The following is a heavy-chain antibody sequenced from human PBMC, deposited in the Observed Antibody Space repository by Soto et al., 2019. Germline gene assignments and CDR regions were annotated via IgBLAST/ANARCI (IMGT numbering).Heavy chain of an antibody. CDR3: ARVGDYDFWSGYHLGI. CDR1: GGSISSYY. D-gene: IGHD3-3*01. CDR2: IYYSGST. Sequence: PSETLSLTCTVSGGSISSYYWSWIRQPPGKGLEWIGYIYYSGSTNYNPSLKSRVTISVDTSKNQFSLKLSSVTAADTAVYYCARVGDYDFWSGYHLGIWGQGTIVTVS. V-gene: IGHV4-59*01. J-gene: IGHJ3*02.